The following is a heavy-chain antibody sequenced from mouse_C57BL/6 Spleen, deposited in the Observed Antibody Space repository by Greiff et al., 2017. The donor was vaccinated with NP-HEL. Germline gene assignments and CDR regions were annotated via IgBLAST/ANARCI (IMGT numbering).Heavy chain of an antibody. CDR2: ISDGGSYT. Sequence: EVKLMESGGGLVKPGGSLKLSCAASGFTFSSYAMSWVRQTPEKRLEWVATISDGGSYTYYPDNVKGRFTISRDNAKNNLYLQMSHLKSEDTAMYYCARDDALRRSYYFDYWGQGTTLTVSS. J-gene: IGHJ2*01. D-gene: IGHD1-2*01. V-gene: IGHV5-4*01. CDR3: ARDDALRRSYYFDY. CDR1: GFTFSSYA.